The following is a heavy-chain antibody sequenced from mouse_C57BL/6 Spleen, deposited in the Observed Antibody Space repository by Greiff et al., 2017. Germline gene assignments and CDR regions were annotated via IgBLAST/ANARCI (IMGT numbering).Heavy chain of an antibody. D-gene: IGHD1-1*01. V-gene: IGHV14-1*01. CDR3: TTGGGITTVVDHYYAMDY. J-gene: IGHJ4*01. CDR2: IDPEDGDT. CDR1: GFNIKDSY. Sequence: EVQLQQSGAELVRPGASVKLSCTASGFNIKDSYMHWVKQRPEQGLEWIGRIDPEDGDTEYAPKFQGKATMTADTSSNTAYLQLSSLTSEDTAVYYCTTGGGITTVVDHYYAMDYWGQGTSVTVSS.